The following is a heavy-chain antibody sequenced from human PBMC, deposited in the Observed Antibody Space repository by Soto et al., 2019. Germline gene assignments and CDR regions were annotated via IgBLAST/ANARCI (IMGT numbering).Heavy chain of an antibody. CDR2: INHSGST. Sequence: QVQLQQWGAGLLKPSETLSLTCAVYGGSFSGYYWSWIRQPPGKGLEWIGEINHSGSTNYNPSLKSRVTISVDTAQNQFSLKLSSVTAADTAVYYCARVGVATGNWFDPWGQGTLVTVSS. CDR3: ARVGVATGNWFDP. V-gene: IGHV4-34*01. J-gene: IGHJ5*02. D-gene: IGHD5-12*01. CDR1: GGSFSGYY.